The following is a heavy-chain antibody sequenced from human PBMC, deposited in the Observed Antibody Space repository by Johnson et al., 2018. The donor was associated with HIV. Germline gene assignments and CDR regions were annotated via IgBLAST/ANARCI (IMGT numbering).Heavy chain of an antibody. CDR1: GFTFSNAW. J-gene: IGHJ3*02. D-gene: IGHD2-2*02. CDR2: IKSKTDGETT. Sequence: VQLVESGGGLVKPGESLRLSCAASGFTFSNAWMSWVRQAPGKGLEWVGRIKSKTDGETTDYAAPVKGRFTISRDNSKNTLYLQMNSLRAEDTAVYYCARGGCSSTSCYRGARDAFDIWGQGTMVTVSS. CDR3: ARGGCSSTSCYRGARDAFDI. V-gene: IGHV3-15*01.